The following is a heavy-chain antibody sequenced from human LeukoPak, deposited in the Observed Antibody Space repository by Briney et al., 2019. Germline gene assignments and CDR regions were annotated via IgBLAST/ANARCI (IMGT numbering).Heavy chain of an antibody. CDR2: ISNDGSNK. D-gene: IGHD3-10*01. CDR3: VKVAKYYYGSETYYFFEQ. J-gene: IGHJ4*02. V-gene: IGHV3-30*04. Sequence: GRSLRLSCAASGFTFSTYAMHWVRQAPGKGLEWVAIISNDGSNKYYADSVKGRFTISRDNSKNSLHLQMNSLRVEDTAIYYCVKVAKYYYGSETYYFFEQWGQGTPVTASS. CDR1: GFTFSTYA.